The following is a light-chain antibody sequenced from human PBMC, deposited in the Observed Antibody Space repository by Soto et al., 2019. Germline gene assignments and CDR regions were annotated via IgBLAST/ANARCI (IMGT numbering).Light chain of an antibody. CDR3: QQSYRTRHP. CDR1: QGVSCY. J-gene: IGKJ2*01. V-gene: IGKV1-39*01. Sequence: DIQMTQSPSSLSASVGDRVTITCRASQGVSCYLLWYQQRQGRAPKLLIYAASSLLSGVPSRFSGSGSGTNFTLTISSLQPEDFATYYCQQSYRTRHPFGPGTKLETK. CDR2: AAS.